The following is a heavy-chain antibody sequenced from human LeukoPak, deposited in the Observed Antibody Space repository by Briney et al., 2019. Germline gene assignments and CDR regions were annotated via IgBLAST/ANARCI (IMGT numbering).Heavy chain of an antibody. CDR1: GFTFSSYA. D-gene: IGHD3-10*01. Sequence: GGSLRLSCAASGFTFSSYAMHWVRQAPGKGLEWVAVISYDGSNKYYADSVKGRFTISRDNSKNTLYLQMNSLRAEDTAVYYCARDKYYYGSRSSRTLYYYYGMDVWGQGTTVTVSS. CDR2: ISYDGSNK. V-gene: IGHV3-30-3*01. J-gene: IGHJ6*02. CDR3: ARDKYYYGSRSSRTLYYYYGMDV.